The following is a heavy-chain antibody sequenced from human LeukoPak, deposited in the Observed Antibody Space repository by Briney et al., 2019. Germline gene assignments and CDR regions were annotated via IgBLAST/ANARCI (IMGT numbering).Heavy chain of an antibody. Sequence: GGSLRLSCAASGFTFSSYGMHWVRQAPGKGLEWVAVISYDGSNKYYADSVKGRFTISRDNSKNTLYLQMNSLRAEDTAVYYCARDWFHAIDYWGQGTLVTVSS. CDR2: ISYDGSNK. J-gene: IGHJ4*02. D-gene: IGHD2/OR15-2a*01. V-gene: IGHV3-30*03. CDR1: GFTFSSYG. CDR3: ARDWFHAIDY.